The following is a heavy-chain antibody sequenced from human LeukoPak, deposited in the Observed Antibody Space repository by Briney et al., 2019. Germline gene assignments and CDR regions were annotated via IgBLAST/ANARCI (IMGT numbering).Heavy chain of an antibody. J-gene: IGHJ6*02. CDR3: ARDPRRVAAAGSRGYGMDV. CDR1: GGSISSYY. Sequence: PSETLSLTCTVSGGSISSYYWSWIRQHPGKGLEWIGYIYYSGSTYYNPSLKSRVTISVDTSKNQFSLKLSSVTAADTAVYYCARDPRRVAAAGSRGYGMDVWGQGTTVTVSS. D-gene: IGHD6-13*01. CDR2: IYYSGST. V-gene: IGHV4-59*06.